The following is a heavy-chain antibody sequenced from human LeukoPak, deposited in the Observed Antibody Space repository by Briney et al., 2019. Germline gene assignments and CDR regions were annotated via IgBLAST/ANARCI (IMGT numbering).Heavy chain of an antibody. V-gene: IGHV3-21*01. J-gene: IGHJ3*01. Sequence: GGSLRLSCAASGFTFSTYSMNWVRQAPGKGLEWVSSISSSSTYIYYADSVKGRFTISRDNSKNTLSLQMGSLRAEDMAVYHCARVGDTDVFDVWGQGTMVTVSS. CDR1: GFTFSTYS. CDR2: ISSSSTYI. D-gene: IGHD3-16*01. CDR3: ARVGDTDVFDV.